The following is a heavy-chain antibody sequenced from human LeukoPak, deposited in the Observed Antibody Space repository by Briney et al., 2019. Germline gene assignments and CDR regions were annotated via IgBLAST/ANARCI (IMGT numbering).Heavy chain of an antibody. CDR2: IFYSGDT. J-gene: IGHJ4*02. D-gene: IGHD3-10*01. Sequence: SETLSLTCTLSGGSISGGDYYWSWIRQPPGKGLEWIGYIFYSGDTYYTPSLKSRLSISVDTSKNQFSLRLSSVTAADTAVYYCARGDYYGSGSYLDYWGQGTLVTVSS. V-gene: IGHV4-30-4*01. CDR1: GGSISGGDYY. CDR3: ARGDYYGSGSYLDY.